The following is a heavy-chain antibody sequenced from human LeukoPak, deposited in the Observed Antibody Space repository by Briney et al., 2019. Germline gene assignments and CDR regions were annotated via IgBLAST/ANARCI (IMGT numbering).Heavy chain of an antibody. CDR2: ISSSGST. Sequence: PSETLSLTCTVSGDSISSGDYYWSWIRQPAGKGLEWIGRISSSGSTNYIPSLKSRVTISVDTSKNQFSLKLSSVTAADTAVYYCARVKQLWLPNYYYYYYMDVWGKGTTVTVSS. CDR1: GDSISSGDYY. J-gene: IGHJ6*03. D-gene: IGHD5-18*01. CDR3: ARVKQLWLPNYYYYYYMDV. V-gene: IGHV4-61*02.